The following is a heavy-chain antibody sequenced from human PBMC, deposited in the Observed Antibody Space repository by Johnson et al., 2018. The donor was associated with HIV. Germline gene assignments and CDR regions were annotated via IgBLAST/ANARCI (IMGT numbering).Heavy chain of an antibody. D-gene: IGHD4-11*01. J-gene: IGHJ3*02. CDR2: ISYDGSNK. CDR1: GFTFSNYA. V-gene: IGHV3-30*04. Sequence: QVQLVESGGGLIQPGGSLRLSCAASGFTFSNYAMHWVRQAPGKGLEWVAGISYDGSNKYYADSVKGRFTLARDNYKNTLYLQTNRLRAEDTAVYYCAREDDYSNYGSAFDIWGQGTMVTVSS. CDR3: AREDDYSNYGSAFDI.